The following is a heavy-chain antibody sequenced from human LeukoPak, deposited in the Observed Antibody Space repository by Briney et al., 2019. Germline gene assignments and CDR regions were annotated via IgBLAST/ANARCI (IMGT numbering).Heavy chain of an antibody. V-gene: IGHV3-23*01. CDR1: GFTFRNYG. Sequence: GGSLRLSCAASGFTFRNYGMSWVRQAPGKGLEWVSGTIGSGDSKFYADPVKGRFTISRDNSRNTLYLHMNSLRVDDTAVYYCASLHNDYGDYWGQGALVTVSS. D-gene: IGHD5-24*01. J-gene: IGHJ4*02. CDR3: ASLHNDYGDY. CDR2: TIGSGDSK.